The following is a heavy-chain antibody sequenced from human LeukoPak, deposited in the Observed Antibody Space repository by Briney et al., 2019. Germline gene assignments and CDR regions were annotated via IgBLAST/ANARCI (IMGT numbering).Heavy chain of an antibody. CDR1: GFTVSSNY. J-gene: IGHJ5*02. Sequence: GGSLRLSCAASGFTVSSNYMSWVRQAPGKGLEWVSVIYSGGSTYYADSVKGRFTISRDNSKNTLYLQMNSLRAEDTAVYYCARSRFGEFSNWFDPWGQGTLVTVSS. CDR2: IYSGGST. V-gene: IGHV3-53*01. D-gene: IGHD3-10*01. CDR3: ARSRFGEFSNWFDP.